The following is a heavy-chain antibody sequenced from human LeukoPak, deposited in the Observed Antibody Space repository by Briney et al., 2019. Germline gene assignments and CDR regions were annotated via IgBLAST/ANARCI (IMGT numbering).Heavy chain of an antibody. J-gene: IGHJ3*02. CDR3: AREGVRYFDWLPQNAFDI. V-gene: IGHV3-53*01. CDR2: IYSGGST. Sequence: TGGSLRLSCAASGFTVSSNYMSWVRQAPGKGLEWVSVIYSGGSTYYADSVKGRFTISRDNSKNTLYLQMNSLRAEDTAVYYCAREGVRYFDWLPQNAFDIWGQGTMVTVSS. CDR1: GFTVSSNY. D-gene: IGHD3-9*01.